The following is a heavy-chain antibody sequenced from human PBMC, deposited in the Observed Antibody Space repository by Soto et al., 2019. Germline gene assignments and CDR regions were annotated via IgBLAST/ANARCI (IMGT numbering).Heavy chain of an antibody. J-gene: IGHJ6*03. CDR2: IVVGSGNT. D-gene: IGHD3-10*01. CDR3: AAATLWCGELYYYMDV. Sequence: GASGKVSCKASGFTFTSSAMQWVRHARGQRLEWIGWIVVGSGNTNYAQKFQERVTITRDMSTSTAYMELSSLRSEDTAVYYCAAATLWCGELYYYMDVWGKGTTVTVSS. CDR1: GFTFTSSA. V-gene: IGHV1-58*02.